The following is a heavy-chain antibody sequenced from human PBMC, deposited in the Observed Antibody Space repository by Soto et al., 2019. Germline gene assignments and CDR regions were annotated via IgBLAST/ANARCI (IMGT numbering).Heavy chain of an antibody. Sequence: QVQLVQSGAEVKKPGSSVKVSCKAFGGTFSRDAFSWVRQAPGQGLEWMGGIIPMYGTPIYAQKFQGRVTITADRPRKTACVGLGSRRSEDTAVFFCARGRGGLSDNWNWSFSGWDAWGRGTPVPV. CDR1: GGTFSRDA. CDR3: ARGRGGLSDNWNWSFSGWDA. V-gene: IGHV1-69*06. J-gene: IGHJ6*02. D-gene: IGHD1-1*01. CDR2: IIPMYGTP.